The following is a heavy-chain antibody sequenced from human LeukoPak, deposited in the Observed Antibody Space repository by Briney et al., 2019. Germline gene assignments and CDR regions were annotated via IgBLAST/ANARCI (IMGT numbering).Heavy chain of an antibody. D-gene: IGHD3-9*01. CDR1: GYTFTSYG. V-gene: IGHV1-18*01. CDR3: ASNVLRYFDWFGGGGGNDAFDI. Sequence: ASVKVSCKASGYTFTSYGISWVRQAPGQGLEWMGWISAYNGNTNYAQKLQGRVTMTTDTSTSTAYMELRSLRSDDTAVYYCASNVLRYFDWFGGGGGNDAFDIWGQGTMVTVSS. J-gene: IGHJ3*02. CDR2: ISAYNGNT.